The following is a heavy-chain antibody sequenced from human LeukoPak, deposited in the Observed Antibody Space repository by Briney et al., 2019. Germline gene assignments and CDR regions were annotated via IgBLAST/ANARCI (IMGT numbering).Heavy chain of an antibody. CDR3: ARDHQSEIFVVVPAASNWFDP. V-gene: IGHV4-4*07. D-gene: IGHD2-2*01. J-gene: IGHJ5*02. Sequence: SETLSLTCTVSGGSISSYYWSWIRQPAGKGLEWIGRIYTSGSTNYNPSLKSRVTMSVDTSKNQFSQKLSSVTAADTAVYYCARDHQSEIFVVVPAASNWFDPWGQGTLVTVSS. CDR2: IYTSGST. CDR1: GGSISSYY.